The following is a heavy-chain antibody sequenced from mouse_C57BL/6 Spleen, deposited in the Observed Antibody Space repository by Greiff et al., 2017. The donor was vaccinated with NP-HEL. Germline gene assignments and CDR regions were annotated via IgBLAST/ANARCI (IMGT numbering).Heavy chain of an antibody. D-gene: IGHD1-1*01. J-gene: IGHJ3*01. CDR1: GYTFTDYY. CDR3: ASLGHYYGSEGFAY. CDR2: IYPGSGNT. Sequence: QVQLQQSGAELVRPGASVQLSCKASGYTFTDYYINWVKQRPGQGLEWIARIYPGSGNTYYNEKFKGKATLTAEKSSSTAYMQLSSLTSEDSAVYFCASLGHYYGSEGFAYWGQGTLVTVSA. V-gene: IGHV1-76*01.